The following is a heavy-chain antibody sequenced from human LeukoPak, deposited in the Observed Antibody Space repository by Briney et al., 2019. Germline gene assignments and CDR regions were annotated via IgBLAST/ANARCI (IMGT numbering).Heavy chain of an antibody. J-gene: IGHJ6*02. D-gene: IGHD4-23*01. V-gene: IGHV3-13*01. CDR2: IDIPGNT. CDR1: GLTLSSYD. Sequence: GGSLRLSCAASGLTLSSYDMHWVRQPPGKGLEWVSGIDIPGNTYYPDSVKGRFTMSRESAKNSLYLQMNSLRAEDTAVYYCAKLQSDGLRTYYGMDVWGQGTTVTVSS. CDR3: AKLQSDGLRTYYGMDV.